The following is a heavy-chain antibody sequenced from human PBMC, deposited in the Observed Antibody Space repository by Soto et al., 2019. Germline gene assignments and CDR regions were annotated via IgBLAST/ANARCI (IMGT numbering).Heavy chain of an antibody. V-gene: IGHV3-23*01. CDR2: ISGSGGST. J-gene: IGHJ5*02. CDR3: AKDRAGRYSSSSDWFDP. Sequence: GGSLRLSCAASGFTFSSYAMSWFRQAPGKGLEWVSAISGSGGSTYYADSVKGRFTISRDNSKNTLYLQMNSLRAEDTAVYYCAKDRAGRYSSSSDWFDPWGQGTLVTVSA. CDR1: GFTFSSYA. D-gene: IGHD6-6*01.